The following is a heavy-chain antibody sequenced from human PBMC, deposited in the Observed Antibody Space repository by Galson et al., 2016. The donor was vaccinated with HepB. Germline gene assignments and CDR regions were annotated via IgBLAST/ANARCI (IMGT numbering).Heavy chain of an antibody. CDR1: GFTFSSYA. D-gene: IGHD6-6*01. CDR2: ISSDIVTI. Sequence: SLRLSCAASGFTFSSYAMNWVRQAPGKGLEWVSYISSDIVTISYADSVKGRFTISRDNAKNSLYLQMNSLRDEDTAVYYCARERAARPDYWGQGTLVTVSS. J-gene: IGHJ4*02. CDR3: ARERAARPDY. V-gene: IGHV3-48*02.